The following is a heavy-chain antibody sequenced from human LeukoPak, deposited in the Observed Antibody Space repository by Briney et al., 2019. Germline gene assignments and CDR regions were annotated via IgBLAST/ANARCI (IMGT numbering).Heavy chain of an antibody. V-gene: IGHV3-9*01. CDR1: GFTFDDYA. Sequence: GGSLRLSCAASGFTFDDYAMHWVRQAPGKGLEWVSGISWNSGSIGYADSVKGRFTISRDNAKNSLYLQMNSLRAEDTALYYCANPPMVRGVIIGPEDWYFDLWGRGTLVTVSS. D-gene: IGHD3-10*01. J-gene: IGHJ2*01. CDR2: ISWNSGSI. CDR3: ANPPMVRGVIIGPEDWYFDL.